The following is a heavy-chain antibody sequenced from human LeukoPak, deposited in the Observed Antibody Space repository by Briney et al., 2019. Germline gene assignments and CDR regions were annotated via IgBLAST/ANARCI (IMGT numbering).Heavy chain of an antibody. CDR2: ISAYNGNT. CDR3: ARDRADYGDYFYDY. V-gene: IGHV1-18*01. Sequence: ASVKVSCKASGYTFTSYGISWVRQAPGQGLEWMGWISAYNGNTNYARKLQGRVTMTRDMSTSTVYMELSSMRSEDTAVYYCARDRADYGDYFYDYWGQGTLVTVSS. D-gene: IGHD4-17*01. J-gene: IGHJ4*02. CDR1: GYTFTSYG.